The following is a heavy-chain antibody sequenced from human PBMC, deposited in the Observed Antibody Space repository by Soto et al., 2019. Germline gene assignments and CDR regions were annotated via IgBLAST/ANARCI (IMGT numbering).Heavy chain of an antibody. Sequence: EVQLVESGGGLVKPGGSLRLSCAASGFTFSSYSMNWVRQAPGKGLEWVSSISSSSSCIYYADSVKGRFTISRDNAKNSLYLQMNSLRAEDTAVYYCARARVELELQGEAFDIWGQGTMVTVSS. V-gene: IGHV3-21*01. CDR3: ARARVELELQGEAFDI. D-gene: IGHD1-7*01. J-gene: IGHJ3*02. CDR1: GFTFSSYS. CDR2: ISSSSSCI.